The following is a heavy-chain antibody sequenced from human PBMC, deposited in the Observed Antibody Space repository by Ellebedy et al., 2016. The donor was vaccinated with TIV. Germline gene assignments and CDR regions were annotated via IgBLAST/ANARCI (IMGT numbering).Heavy chain of an antibody. V-gene: IGHV4-39*01. Sequence: GSLRLSXTVSGGSISSSSYYWGWIRQPPGKGLEWIGSIYYSGSTYYNPSLKSRVTISVDTSKNQFSLKLSSVTAADTAVYYCARPTGAFRGDYFDYWGQGTLVTVSS. D-gene: IGHD7-27*01. CDR2: IYYSGST. CDR3: ARPTGAFRGDYFDY. CDR1: GGSISSSSYY. J-gene: IGHJ4*02.